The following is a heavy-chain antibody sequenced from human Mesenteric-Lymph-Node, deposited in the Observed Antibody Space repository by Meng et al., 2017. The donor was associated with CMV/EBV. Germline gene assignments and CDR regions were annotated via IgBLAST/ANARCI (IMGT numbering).Heavy chain of an antibody. CDR2: MNPNSGNT. D-gene: IGHD6-19*01. V-gene: IGHV1-8*01. CDR1: GYTFTSYD. CDR3: SLIAVADNSYSGLDV. Sequence: ASVKVSCKASGYTFTSYDINWVRQATGQGLEWMGWMNPNSGNTGYAQKFQGRVTMTRNTSISTAYMELSSLRSEDTAVYYCSLIAVADNSYSGLDVWGQGTTVTVSS. J-gene: IGHJ6*02.